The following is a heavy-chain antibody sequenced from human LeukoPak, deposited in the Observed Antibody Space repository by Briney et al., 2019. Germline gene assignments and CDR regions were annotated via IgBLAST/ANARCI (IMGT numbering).Heavy chain of an antibody. D-gene: IGHD1-7*01. CDR2: LTAYNGNI. J-gene: IGHJ3*01. V-gene: IGHV1-18*01. Sequence: ASVKVSCKASGYSFINYGITWVRQAPGQGLEWMGWLTAYNGNINYAQKLQGRVTMTKDTSTSTAYMELSTLISEDTAVYYCARDRRELLRDYAFDLWGQGTLVTVSP. CDR1: GYSFINYG. CDR3: ARDRRELLRDYAFDL.